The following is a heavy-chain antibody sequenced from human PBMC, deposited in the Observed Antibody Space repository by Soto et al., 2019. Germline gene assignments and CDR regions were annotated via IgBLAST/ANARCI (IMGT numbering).Heavy chain of an antibody. D-gene: IGHD2-2*01. V-gene: IGHV1-18*01. Sequence: ASVKVSCKGFGYSFMKYGINWVRQAPGQGXEWVGWISPYSGYTHSAQKFHGRLTLTTDTAASTAYMELRILRSADTALYYCAREASVLIPAAQPSSFDSWGQGPLVTVSS. CDR3: AREASVLIPAAQPSSFDS. J-gene: IGHJ4*02. CDR1: GYSFMKYG. CDR2: ISPYSGYT.